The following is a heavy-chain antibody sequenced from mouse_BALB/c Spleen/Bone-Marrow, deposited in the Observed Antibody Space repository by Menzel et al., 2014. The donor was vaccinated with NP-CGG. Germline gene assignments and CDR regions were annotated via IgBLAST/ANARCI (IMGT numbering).Heavy chain of an antibody. Sequence: VKLQESGPGLVAPSQSLSIPCTVSGFSLTGFGVNWVRQPPGKGLEWLGMIWADGSTDYNSALRSRLSISKANSKSQVFFKMNSLQTDDTASYYCARADGSGYAMDYWGQGTSVTVSS. V-gene: IGHV2-6-7*01. J-gene: IGHJ4*01. D-gene: IGHD2-3*01. CDR2: IWADGST. CDR1: GFSLTGFG. CDR3: ARADGSGYAMDY.